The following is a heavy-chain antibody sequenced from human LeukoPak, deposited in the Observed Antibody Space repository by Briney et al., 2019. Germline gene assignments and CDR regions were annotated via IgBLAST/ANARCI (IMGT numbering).Heavy chain of an antibody. V-gene: IGHV3-49*04. D-gene: IGHD1-26*01. Sequence: PGGSLRLSCTASGFTFGDYAMSWVRQAPGKGLEWVGFIRSEAYGGTAEYAASVKGRFTISRDDSKSIVYLQMNSLKTEDTAVYYCTRGGWELLDYWGQGTLVTVSS. CDR1: GFTFGDYA. CDR2: IRSEAYGGTA. J-gene: IGHJ4*02. CDR3: TRGGWELLDY.